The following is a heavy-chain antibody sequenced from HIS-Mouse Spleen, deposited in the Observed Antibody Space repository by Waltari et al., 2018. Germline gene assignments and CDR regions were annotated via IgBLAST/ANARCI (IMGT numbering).Heavy chain of an antibody. D-gene: IGHD4-17*01. Sequence: EVQLVESGGGLVQPGGSLRLSCAASGFTFSSYWMHWVRQAPGKGLVWGSRINRDGSSTSYADSVKGRFTISRDNAKNTLYLQMNSLRAEDTAVYYCARDGGGDYGDYVRVPEYFQHWGQGTLVTVSS. CDR2: INRDGSST. CDR1: GFTFSSYW. J-gene: IGHJ1*01. CDR3: ARDGGGDYGDYVRVPEYFQH. V-gene: IGHV3-74*01.